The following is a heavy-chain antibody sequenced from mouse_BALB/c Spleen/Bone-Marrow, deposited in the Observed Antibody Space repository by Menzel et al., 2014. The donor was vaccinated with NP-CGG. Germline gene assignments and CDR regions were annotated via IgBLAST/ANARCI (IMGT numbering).Heavy chain of an antibody. J-gene: IGHJ2*01. D-gene: IGHD2-3*01. CDR3: AIYFYFDY. CDR1: GFNIKDTY. V-gene: IGHV14-3*02. Sequence: EVQRVESGAELVKPGASVRLSCTASGFNIKDTYMHWVKRRPDQGLEWIGRIDPANGNAKHDPKFQGKAAITADTSSNTTYLQLSSLTSEDTAVYYCAIYFYFDYWGQGTTLTVSS. CDR2: IDPANGNA.